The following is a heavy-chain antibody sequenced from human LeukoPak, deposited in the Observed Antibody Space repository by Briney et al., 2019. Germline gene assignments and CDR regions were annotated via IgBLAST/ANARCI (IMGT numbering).Heavy chain of an antibody. J-gene: IGHJ6*03. CDR2: IYTSGST. CDR3: ARDSLLPSAMGYYYMDV. V-gene: IGHV4-61*02. Sequence: SQTLSLTCTVSGGSISSGSYFWSWIRQPAGKGLEWIGRIYTSGSTNHNPSLKSRVTISVDTSKNQFSLKLGSVTAADTALYYCARDSLLPSAMGYYYMDVWGKGPRSPSP. CDR1: GGSISSGSYF. D-gene: IGHD2-2*01.